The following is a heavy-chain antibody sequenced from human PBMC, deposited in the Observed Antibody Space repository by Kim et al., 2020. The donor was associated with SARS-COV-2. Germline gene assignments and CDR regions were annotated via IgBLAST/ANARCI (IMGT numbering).Heavy chain of an antibody. CDR3: ARDTIRGYSYGWPNYGMDV. J-gene: IGHJ6*02. V-gene: IGHV4-31*02. Sequence: SRVTISVDTSKNQFSLKLSSVTAADTAVYYCARDTIRGYSYGWPNYGMDVWGQGTTVTVSS. D-gene: IGHD5-18*01.